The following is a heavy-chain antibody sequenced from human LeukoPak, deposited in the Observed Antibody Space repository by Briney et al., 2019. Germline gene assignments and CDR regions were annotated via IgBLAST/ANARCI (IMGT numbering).Heavy chain of an antibody. V-gene: IGHV4-59*01. CDR3: ARGGYSGKDYNN. Sequence: GSLRLSCAASGFTLSSYSMNWVRQAPGKGLEWIGYIYHSGSTKYNPSLKSRVTISVDTSKNQFSLNLSSVTAADTAVYYCARGGYSGKDYNNWGQGTLVTVSS. D-gene: IGHD5-12*01. J-gene: IGHJ4*02. CDR2: IYHSGST. CDR1: GFTLSSYS.